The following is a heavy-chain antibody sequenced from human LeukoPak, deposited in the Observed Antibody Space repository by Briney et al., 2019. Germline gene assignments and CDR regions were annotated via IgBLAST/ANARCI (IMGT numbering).Heavy chain of an antibody. D-gene: IGHD3-10*01. CDR1: GGSISSSSYY. CDR3: ARVALLWGPDAFDI. CDR2: IYYSGST. Sequence: SETLSLTCTVSGGSISSSSYYWGWIRQPPGKGLEWIGSIYYSGSTYYNPSLKSRVTISVDTSKNQFSLKLSSVTAADTAVYYCARVALLWGPDAFDIWGQGTMVTVSS. V-gene: IGHV4-39*07. J-gene: IGHJ3*02.